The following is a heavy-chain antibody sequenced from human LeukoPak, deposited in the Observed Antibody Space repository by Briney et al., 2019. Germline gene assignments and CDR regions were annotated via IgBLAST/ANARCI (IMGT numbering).Heavy chain of an antibody. J-gene: IGHJ4*02. D-gene: IGHD3-22*01. CDR3: AVDWYDSSGYGTFDY. CDR2: ISDSGGNT. V-gene: IGHV3-23*01. Sequence: AGGSLRLSCAASGFTFSTYDMNWVRQAPGKGLEWVSSISDSGGNTDYADSVKGRFTISRDNSKNTLYLQMHSLRAEDTAVYYCAVDWYDSSGYGTFDYWGQGTLVTVSS. CDR1: GFTFSTYD.